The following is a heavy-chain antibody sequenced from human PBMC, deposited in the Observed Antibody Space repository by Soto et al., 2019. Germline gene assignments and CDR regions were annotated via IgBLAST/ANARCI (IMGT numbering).Heavy chain of an antibody. V-gene: IGHV4-31*03. CDR1: VGSISSGGYY. CDR2: IYYSGST. Sequence: QVQLQESGPGLVKPSQTLSLTCTVSVGSISSGGYYWSWIRQHPGKGLECLGYIYYSGSTYYNPSLKSRVNISVDTSKNQFSLKLSSVTAADTAVYYCARYCGGDCYSDYYYGMDVWGQGTTVTVSS. J-gene: IGHJ6*02. D-gene: IGHD2-21*02. CDR3: ARYCGGDCYSDYYYGMDV.